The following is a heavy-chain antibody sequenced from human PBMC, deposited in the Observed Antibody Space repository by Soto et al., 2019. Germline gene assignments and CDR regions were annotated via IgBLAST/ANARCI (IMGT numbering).Heavy chain of an antibody. Sequence: QVQLQQWGAGLLKPSETLSLTCAVYGGSFSGYYWSWIRQPPGKGLEWIGEINHSGSTNYNPSLKSRVTISVDTSKNQFSLKLSSVTAADTAVYYCARGLGSGSYYTWLYYYGMDVWGQGTTVTVSS. CDR3: ARGLGSGSYYTWLYYYGMDV. CDR2: INHSGST. V-gene: IGHV4-34*01. CDR1: GGSFSGYY. J-gene: IGHJ6*02. D-gene: IGHD3-10*01.